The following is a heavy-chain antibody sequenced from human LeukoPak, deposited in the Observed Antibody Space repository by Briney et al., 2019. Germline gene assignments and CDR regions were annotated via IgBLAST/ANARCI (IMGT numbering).Heavy chain of an antibody. Sequence: SETLSLTCAVSGGSISSDSYSWSWIRQPPGKGLEWIGYIYHSGSTSYNPSLKSRVTISVDRSKNQFSLRLRSVTAADTAVYYCARGLPLYDYWGQGTLVTVSS. D-gene: IGHD5/OR15-5a*01. CDR2: IYHSGST. V-gene: IGHV4-30-2*01. CDR3: ARGLPLYDY. CDR1: GGSISSDSYS. J-gene: IGHJ4*02.